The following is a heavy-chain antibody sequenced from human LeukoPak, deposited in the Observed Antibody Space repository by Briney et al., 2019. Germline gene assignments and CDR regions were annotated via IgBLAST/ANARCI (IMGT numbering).Heavy chain of an antibody. CDR1: GFTFSSYA. CDR3: ASIVGATTDYYYGMDV. J-gene: IGHJ6*02. CDR2: ISGSGGST. Sequence: GGSLRLSCAASGFTFSSYAMSWVRQAPGKGLEWVSAISGSGGSTYYADSVKGRFTISRDNSKNTLYLQMNSLRAEDTAVYYCASIVGATTDYYYGMDVWGQGTTVTVSS. V-gene: IGHV3-23*01. D-gene: IGHD1-26*01.